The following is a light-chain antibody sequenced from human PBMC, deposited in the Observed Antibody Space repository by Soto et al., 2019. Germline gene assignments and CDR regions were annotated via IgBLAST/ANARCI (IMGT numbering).Light chain of an antibody. Sequence: GDRVPITCRASQSISSYLNWYQQKPGKAPKLMIYAASSLQSGVPSSFSGSGSGTDFTLTISSLQPEDCATYYCQQSYSTPYTFGQGTKLEIK. J-gene: IGKJ2*01. CDR3: QQSYSTPYT. CDR2: AAS. CDR1: QSISSY. V-gene: IGKV1-39*01.